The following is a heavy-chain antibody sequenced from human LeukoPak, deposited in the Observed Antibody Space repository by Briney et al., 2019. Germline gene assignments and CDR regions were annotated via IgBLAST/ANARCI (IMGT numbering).Heavy chain of an antibody. CDR1: GFTFSNYW. J-gene: IGHJ6*02. D-gene: IGHD5-12*01. CDR2: IKQDGTET. CDR3: ASRRGYSGYDYYFYGMDV. V-gene: IGHV3-7*02. Sequence: GGSLRLSCAASGFTFSNYWMSWVRQVPGKGLEWVANIKQDGTETYYVDSVKGRFTISRDNSKNSLYLQMNSLRAEDTAVYYCASRRGYSGYDYYFYGMDVWGQRTTVTVSS.